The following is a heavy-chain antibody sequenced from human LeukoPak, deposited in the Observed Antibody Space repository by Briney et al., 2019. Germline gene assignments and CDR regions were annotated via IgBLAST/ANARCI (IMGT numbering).Heavy chain of an antibody. CDR2: ISYDGSNK. D-gene: IGHD6-6*01. CDR3: ARASIADDY. J-gene: IGHJ4*02. V-gene: IGHV3-30-3*01. CDR1: GFTFSSYA. Sequence: PGGSLRLSCAASGFTFSSYAMHWVRQAPGKGLEWVAVISYDGSNKYYVDSVKGRFTISRDNSKNTLYLQMNSLRAEDTAVYYCARASIADDYWGQGTLVTVSS.